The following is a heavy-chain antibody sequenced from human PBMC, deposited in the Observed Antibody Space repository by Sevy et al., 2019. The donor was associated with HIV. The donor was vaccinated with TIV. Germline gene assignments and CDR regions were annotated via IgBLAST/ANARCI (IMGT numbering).Heavy chain of an antibody. Sequence: SETLSLTCTVSGGSISSYYWSWFRQPAGKGLEWIGRIYTSGSTNYNPTLKSRVTMSVDTSKNQFSLKLSSVTAADTAVYYCARDAFEGIAAAGRYYYYYMDVWGKGTTVTVSS. V-gene: IGHV4-4*07. CDR3: ARDAFEGIAAAGRYYYYYMDV. J-gene: IGHJ6*03. CDR1: GGSISSYY. CDR2: IYTSGST. D-gene: IGHD6-13*01.